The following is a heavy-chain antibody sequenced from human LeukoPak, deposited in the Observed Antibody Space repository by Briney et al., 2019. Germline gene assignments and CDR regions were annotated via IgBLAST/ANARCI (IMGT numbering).Heavy chain of an antibody. CDR3: ARGTAAARDAFDI. D-gene: IGHD6-13*01. V-gene: IGHV3-64*02. Sequence: PGGSLRLSCSVSGFTFSAYTVHWVRQAPGRGLQYVSSISTNGGKTYYADSVKGRFTISRDNSKNTLYLQMGSLRAEDMAVYYCARGTAAARDAFDIWGQGTMVTVSS. CDR2: ISTNGGKT. J-gene: IGHJ3*02. CDR1: GFTFSAYT.